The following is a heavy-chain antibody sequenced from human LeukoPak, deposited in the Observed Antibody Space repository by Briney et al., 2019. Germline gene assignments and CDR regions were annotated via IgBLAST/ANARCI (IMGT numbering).Heavy chain of an antibody. Sequence: SETLSLTCAVYGGSFSGYYWSWIRQPPGKGLGWIGEINHSGSTNYNPSLKSRVTISVDTSKNQFSLKLSSVTAADTAVYYCARARTPQWIQLWLHWFDPWGQGTLVTVSS. CDR3: ARARTPQWIQLWLHWFDP. D-gene: IGHD5-18*01. J-gene: IGHJ5*02. CDR1: GGSFSGYY. CDR2: INHSGST. V-gene: IGHV4-34*01.